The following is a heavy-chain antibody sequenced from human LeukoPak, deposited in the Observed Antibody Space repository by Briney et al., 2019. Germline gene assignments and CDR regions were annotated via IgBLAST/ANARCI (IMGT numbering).Heavy chain of an antibody. CDR1: GYTFTNFA. D-gene: IGHD4-17*01. CDR3: ARDGSGYGDYVFDY. Sequence: ASVKVSCKTSGYTFTNFAISWVRQAPGQGLEWMGGNIPIFGTANHAQKFQGRVTITADKSTSTAYMELSSLRSEDTAVYYCARDGSGYGDYVFDYWGQGTLVTVSS. CDR2: NIPIFGTA. J-gene: IGHJ4*02. V-gene: IGHV1-69*06.